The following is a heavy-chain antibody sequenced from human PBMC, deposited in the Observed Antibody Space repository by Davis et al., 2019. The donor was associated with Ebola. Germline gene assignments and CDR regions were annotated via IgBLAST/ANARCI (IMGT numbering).Heavy chain of an antibody. CDR2: ISSSGSTI. CDR3: ARDQEYSSY. Sequence: GESLKISCAASGFTFSSYGMHWVRQAPGKGLEWVSYISSSGSTIYYADSVKGRFTISRDNAKNSLYLQMNSLRAEDTAVYYCARDQEYSSYWGQGTLVTVSS. V-gene: IGHV3-48*04. J-gene: IGHJ4*02. CDR1: GFTFSSYG. D-gene: IGHD6-6*01.